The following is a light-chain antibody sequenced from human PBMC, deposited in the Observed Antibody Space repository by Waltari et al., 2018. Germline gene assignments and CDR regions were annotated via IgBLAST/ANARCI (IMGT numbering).Light chain of an antibody. J-gene: IGLJ1*01. CDR1: SRHVGGYNY. V-gene: IGLV2-14*03. Sequence: QSALTQPASVSGSPGQSITISCTGPSRHVGGYNYVSWYQQPPGKAPKLMIYDVSNRPSGVSNRFSGSKSGNTASLTISGLQAEDEADYYCSSYTSSSTLKVFGTGTKVTVL. CDR2: DVS. CDR3: SSYTSSSTLKV.